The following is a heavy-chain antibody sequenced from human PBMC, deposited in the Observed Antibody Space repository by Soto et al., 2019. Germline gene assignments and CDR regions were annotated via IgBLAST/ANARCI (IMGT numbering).Heavy chain of an antibody. J-gene: IGHJ6*02. CDR1: GGSISSYY. Sequence: ASETLSLTCTVSGGSISSYYWSWIRQPAGKGLEWIGRIYTSGSTNYNPSLKSRVTMSSDTSKNKFSLKLSYVTAAATAAYYCAGDQAIFGPDYYYYYGMDVWGQGTTVTVSS. D-gene: IGHD3-3*01. CDR3: AGDQAIFGPDYYYYYGMDV. V-gene: IGHV4-4*07. CDR2: IYTSGST.